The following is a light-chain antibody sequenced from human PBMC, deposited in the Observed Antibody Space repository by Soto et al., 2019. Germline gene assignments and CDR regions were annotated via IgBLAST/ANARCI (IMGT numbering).Light chain of an antibody. CDR1: SSDVGGYKY. V-gene: IGLV2-14*03. CDR3: SSYTSSSTRD. CDR2: DIR. J-gene: IGLJ1*01. Sequence: QSALTQPASVSGSPGQSITISCTGTSSDVGGYKYVSWYQQHPGKAPKLMIYDIRNRPSGVSNRFSGSKSGNTASLTISGRQAEDEAVYYYSSYTSSSTRDFGTGTKVTFL.